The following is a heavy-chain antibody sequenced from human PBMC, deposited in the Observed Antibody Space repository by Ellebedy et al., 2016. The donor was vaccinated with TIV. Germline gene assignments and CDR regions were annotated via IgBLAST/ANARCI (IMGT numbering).Heavy chain of an antibody. CDR3: ARDSPAYYNTRGFDY. V-gene: IGHV4-61*08. Sequence: SETLSLTCTVSGGIVTSGAYYWSWIRQPPGKGLEWIGYILYSGVTDSNPSLLSRVTMSVDTARNQFSLNLSSVTAADTAVYFCARDSPAYYNTRGFDYWGQGILVTVSS. CDR2: ILYSGVT. J-gene: IGHJ4*02. CDR1: GGIVTSGAYY. D-gene: IGHD2/OR15-2a*01.